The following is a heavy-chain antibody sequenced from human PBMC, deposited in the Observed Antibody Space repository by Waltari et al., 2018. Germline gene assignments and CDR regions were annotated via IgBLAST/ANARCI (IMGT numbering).Heavy chain of an antibody. V-gene: IGHV3-7*05. D-gene: IGHD2-8*01. Sequence: EVQLVESGGGLVQPGGSLSLACAASGLPFGRSWMAWFRPAPGKGLEWVANINQDGSETYYVDSVKGRFTVSRDNADNSLYLQMNSLRAEDTAMYYCASRYCTISRCYASSWNSFDYWGQGTLVTVSS. CDR2: INQDGSET. CDR1: GLPFGRSW. J-gene: IGHJ4*02. CDR3: ASRYCTISRCYASSWNSFDY.